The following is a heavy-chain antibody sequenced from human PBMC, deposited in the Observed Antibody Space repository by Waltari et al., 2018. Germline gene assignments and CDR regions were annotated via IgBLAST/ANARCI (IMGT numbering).Heavy chain of an antibody. V-gene: IGHV1-2*06. CDR2: INPNSGGT. CDR3: ARKVIGAAEESDFQH. D-gene: IGHD6-13*01. Sequence: QVQLVQSGAEVKKPGASVKVSCKASGYTFTGYYMHWVRQAPGQGLEWMGRINPNSGGTNYAQKFQGRVTMTRDTSISTAYMELSRLRSDDTAVYYCARKVIGAAEESDFQHWGQGTLVTVSS. CDR1: GYTFTGYY. J-gene: IGHJ1*01.